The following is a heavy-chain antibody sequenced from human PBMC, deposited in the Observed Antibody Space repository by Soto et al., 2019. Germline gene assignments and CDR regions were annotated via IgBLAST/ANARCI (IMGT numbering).Heavy chain of an antibody. Sequence: GGSLRLSCAASGFRFDEYNMHWVRQAPGKGLEWLSLITWNGANTYYADSVKGRFTISRDGTTKSVSLQMTSLKREDTGLYYCARETLSYGSALDVWGQGTTVTVSS. CDR2: ITWNGANT. CDR3: ARETLSYGSALDV. J-gene: IGHJ6*02. V-gene: IGHV3-43*01. D-gene: IGHD3-16*01. CDR1: GFRFDEYN.